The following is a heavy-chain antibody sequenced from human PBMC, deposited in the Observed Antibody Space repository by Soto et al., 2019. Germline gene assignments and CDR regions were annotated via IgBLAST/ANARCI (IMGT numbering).Heavy chain of an antibody. CDR1: GFTVSSNY. Sequence: GGSLSLSCAASGFTVSSNYMSWVRQAPGKGLEWVSVIYSGGSTYYADSVKGRFIISRDDSKNTLFLQMNSLRAEDTAVYYCATAKLLLPWLFDYWGQGTLVTVSS. V-gene: IGHV3-66*01. CDR3: ATAKLLLPWLFDY. CDR2: IYSGGST. D-gene: IGHD2-15*01. J-gene: IGHJ4*02.